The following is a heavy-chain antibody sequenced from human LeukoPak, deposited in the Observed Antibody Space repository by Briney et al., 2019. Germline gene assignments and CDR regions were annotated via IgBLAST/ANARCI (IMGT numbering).Heavy chain of an antibody. D-gene: IGHD2-15*01. CDR2: FSLDTDRI. CDR1: GLTLEYYA. Sequence: PGRSLRLSCGASGLTLEYYAMHWVRQAPGKGLEWVAGFSLDTDRIDYADSVKGRFTVSRDNAKNSLYLQMNSLRPEDTAVYYCGKDITPGGMDVWGQGTTVTVSS. V-gene: IGHV3-9*01. J-gene: IGHJ6*02. CDR3: GKDITPGGMDV.